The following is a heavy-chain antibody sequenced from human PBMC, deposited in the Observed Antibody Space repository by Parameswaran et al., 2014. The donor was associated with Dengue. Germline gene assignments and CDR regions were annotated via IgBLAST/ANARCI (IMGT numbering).Heavy chain of an antibody. D-gene: IGHD6-19*01. Sequence: PGKGLEWIGSIYYSGSTYYNPSLKSRVTISVDTSKNQFSLKLSSVTAADTAVYYCARVPIAVAGFFDYWGQGTLVTVSS. CDR3: ARVPIAVAGFFDY. V-gene: IGHV4-39*07. J-gene: IGHJ4*02. CDR2: IYYSGST.